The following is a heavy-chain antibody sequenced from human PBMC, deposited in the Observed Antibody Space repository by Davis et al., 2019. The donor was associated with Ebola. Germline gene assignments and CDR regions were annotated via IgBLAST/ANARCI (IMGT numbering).Heavy chain of an antibody. D-gene: IGHD6-13*01. V-gene: IGHV3-30*04. CDR3: ATLQQGLRGAFDV. CDR1: GFIFSDSA. J-gene: IGHJ3*01. CDR2: ISHSSREK. Sequence: GESLKISCAASGFIFSDSAMHWVRQAPGKGLEWVAVISHSSREKFYADSVKGRFTISRDNSENTLYLQMNSLRVDDTAIYYCATLQQGLRGAFDVWGQGAMVTVSS.